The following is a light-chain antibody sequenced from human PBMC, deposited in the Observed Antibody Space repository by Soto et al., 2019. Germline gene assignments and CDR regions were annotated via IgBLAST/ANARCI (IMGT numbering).Light chain of an antibody. CDR3: SSYTSSSTLEGV. CDR1: SSDVGGYNY. Sequence: QSALTQPASVSGSPGQSITISCTGNSSDVGGYNYVSWYQQHPGKAPKLMIYDVSNRPSGVSNRFSGSKSGNTASLTISGLQAEDEADYYCSSYTSSSTLEGVFGTGTKLTVL. J-gene: IGLJ1*01. V-gene: IGLV2-14*01. CDR2: DVS.